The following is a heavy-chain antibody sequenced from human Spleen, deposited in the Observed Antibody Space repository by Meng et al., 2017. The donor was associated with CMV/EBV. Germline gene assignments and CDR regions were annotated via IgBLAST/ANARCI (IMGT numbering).Heavy chain of an antibody. CDR3: AKYVRGDYYYYGMDV. Sequence: GESLKISCAASGFAFSTDAMTWVRQAPGKGLEWVSVIYSGGSATYHADSVKGRFNISRDNSKNMVYLHMNSLRAEDTALYYCAKYVRGDYYYYGMDVWGQGTTVTVSS. V-gene: IGHV3-23*03. D-gene: IGHD2/OR15-2a*01. CDR1: GFAFSTDA. CDR2: IYSGGSAT. J-gene: IGHJ6*02.